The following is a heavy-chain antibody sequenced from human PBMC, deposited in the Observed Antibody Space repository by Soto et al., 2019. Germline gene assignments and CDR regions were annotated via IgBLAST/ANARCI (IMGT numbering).Heavy chain of an antibody. V-gene: IGHV4-30-4*01. Sequence: TLSLTCTVSGGSIRSSDYYWTWIRQPPGKGLEWIGYIYYSGSANYNPSLKSRVTISVDTSRNQFSLKLNSVTAADTAVYFCARATYYSDTGGSPPLDYWGQGTLVTVSS. CDR3: ARATYYSDTGGSPPLDY. CDR2: IYYSGSA. J-gene: IGHJ4*02. CDR1: GGSIRSSDYY. D-gene: IGHD3-22*01.